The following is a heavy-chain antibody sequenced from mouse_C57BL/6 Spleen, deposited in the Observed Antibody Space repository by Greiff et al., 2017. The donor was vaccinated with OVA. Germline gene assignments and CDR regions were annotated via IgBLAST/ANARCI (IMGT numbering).Heavy chain of an antibody. D-gene: IGHD2-4*01. Sequence: QVQLQQSGPELVKPGASVKISCKASGYAFSSSWMNWVKQRPGKGLEWIGRIYPGDGDTNYNGKFKGKATLTADKSSSKAYMQLSSLTSEDSAVYFCARSGDYEGAMDYWGQGTSVTVSS. CDR1: GYAFSSSW. J-gene: IGHJ4*01. CDR2: IYPGDGDT. CDR3: ARSGDYEGAMDY. V-gene: IGHV1-82*01.